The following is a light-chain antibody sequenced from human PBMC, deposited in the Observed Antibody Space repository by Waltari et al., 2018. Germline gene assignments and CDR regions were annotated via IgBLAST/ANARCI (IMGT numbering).Light chain of an antibody. J-gene: IGKJ2*01. Sequence: DIVMTQTPLPLSVTPGQPASLSCKSSQSLLHSDGKTYLYWYLQKPGQSPHPLFYEVSSRLSGVPDRFSGSGSGTDFTLKISRVEAEDVGVYYCMQGIHLYTFGQGTKLEIK. CDR1: QSLLHSDGKTY. CDR2: EVS. V-gene: IGKV2-29*02. CDR3: MQGIHLYT.